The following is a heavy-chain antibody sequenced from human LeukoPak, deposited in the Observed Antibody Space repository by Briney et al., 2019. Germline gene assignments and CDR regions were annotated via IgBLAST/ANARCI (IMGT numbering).Heavy chain of an antibody. D-gene: IGHD6-13*01. V-gene: IGHV3-23*01. Sequence: GGSLRLSCATSGFTVSSNYMSWVRQAPGKGLEWVSAISGSGGSTYYADSVKGRFTISRDNSKNTLYLQMNSLRAEDTAVYYCAKDRGIAAAGTIWVYFQHWGQGTLVTVSS. CDR2: ISGSGGST. CDR3: AKDRGIAAAGTIWVYFQH. CDR1: GFTVSSNY. J-gene: IGHJ1*01.